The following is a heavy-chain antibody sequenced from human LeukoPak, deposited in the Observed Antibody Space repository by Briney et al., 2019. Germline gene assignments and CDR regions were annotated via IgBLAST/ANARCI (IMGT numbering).Heavy chain of an antibody. CDR2: IKRKTDGGTT. V-gene: IGHV3-15*01. CDR1: GFTFTDVW. D-gene: IGHD4-17*01. J-gene: IGHJ4*02. CDR3: TASLDYGEYYFGN. Sequence: PGGSLRLSCAASGFTFTDVWMTWVRQAPGKGLEWVGRIKRKTDGGTTDYAAPVKGRFTISRDDSQNTLYLQMNSLKTEDTGVYYCTASLDYGEYYFGNWGQGTLVTVSS.